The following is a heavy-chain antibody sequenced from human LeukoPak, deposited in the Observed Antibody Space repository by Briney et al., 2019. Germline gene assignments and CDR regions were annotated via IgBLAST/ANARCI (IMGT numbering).Heavy chain of an antibody. D-gene: IGHD2-8*01. CDR2: ISGSGGST. V-gene: IGHV3-23*01. CDR1: GFTFSSYA. CDR3: AREQYCTNGVCYPPFFDY. Sequence: GGSLRLSCAASGFTFSSYAMSWVRQAPGKGLEWVSAISGSGGSTYYADSVKGRITISRDNSKNTLYLQMNSLRAEDTAVYYCAREQYCTNGVCYPPFFDYWGQGTLVTVSS. J-gene: IGHJ4*02.